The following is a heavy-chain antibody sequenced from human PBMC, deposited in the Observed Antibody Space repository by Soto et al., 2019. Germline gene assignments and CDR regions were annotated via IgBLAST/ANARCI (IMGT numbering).Heavy chain of an antibody. CDR2: ISGSGGST. CDR1: GFTFSSYA. Sequence: GGSLRLSCAASGFTFSSYAMSWVRQAPGKGLEWVSAISGSGGSTYYADSVKGRFTISRDNSKNTLYLQMNSLRAEDTAVYYCARYLAVAPFYYYGMDVWGQGTTVTVSS. J-gene: IGHJ6*02. CDR3: ARYLAVAPFYYYGMDV. V-gene: IGHV3-23*01. D-gene: IGHD6-19*01.